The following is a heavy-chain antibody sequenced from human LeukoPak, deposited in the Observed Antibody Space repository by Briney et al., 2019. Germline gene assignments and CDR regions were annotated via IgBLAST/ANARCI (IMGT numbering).Heavy chain of an antibody. J-gene: IGHJ4*02. CDR2: ISSSGSTI. D-gene: IGHD3-10*01. Sequence: GGSLRLCCAASGFTFSSYEMNWDRQAPGKGLEWVSYISSSGSTIYYADSVKGRFTISRDNAKNSLYLQMNSLRADDTAVYYCAREEYYGSGSYYKGPLFDYWGQGTLVTVSS. CDR3: AREEYYGSGSYYKGPLFDY. V-gene: IGHV3-48*03. CDR1: GFTFSSYE.